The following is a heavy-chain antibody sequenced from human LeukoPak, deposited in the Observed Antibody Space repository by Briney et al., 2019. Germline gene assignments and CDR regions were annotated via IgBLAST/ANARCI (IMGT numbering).Heavy chain of an antibody. Sequence: PRASVKVSCKASGYTFTGYYMHWVRQPPGQGLEWMGGINPNSGGTNYAQKFQGRVTMTRDTSISTAYMVLGRLRSDDTAVYYCSKDRYYDFWSGYRMHNYYYYYGMDVWGQGTTVTVSS. V-gene: IGHV1-2*02. D-gene: IGHD3-3*01. J-gene: IGHJ6*02. CDR3: SKDRYYDFWSGYRMHNYYYYYGMDV. CDR1: GYTFTGYY. CDR2: INPNSGGT.